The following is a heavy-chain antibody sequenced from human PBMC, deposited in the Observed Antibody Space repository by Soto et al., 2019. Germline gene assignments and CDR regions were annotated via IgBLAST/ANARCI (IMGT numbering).Heavy chain of an antibody. CDR2: INHSGST. CDR3: ARGPLWSYYYYYYGMDV. V-gene: IGHV4-34*01. J-gene: IGHJ6*02. CDR1: GGSFSGYY. D-gene: IGHD3-10*01. Sequence: PSETLSLTCAVYGGSFSGYYWSWIRQPPGKGLEWIGEINHSGSTNYNPSLKSRVTISVDTSKNQFSLKLSSVTAADTAVYYCARGPLWSYYYYYYGMDVWGQGTTVTVS.